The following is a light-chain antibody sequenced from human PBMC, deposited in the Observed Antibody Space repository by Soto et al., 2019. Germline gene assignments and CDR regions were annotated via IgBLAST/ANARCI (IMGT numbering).Light chain of an antibody. CDR3: QKYDIAPRT. CDR2: AAS. Sequence: DIQMTQSPSSLSASVGDRVTITCRASQDINNYLAWYQQRPGKVPKLLIYAASTLQSGVPSRFSGSGSGTDFTLTISSLQLEDVATYYCQKYDIAPRTFGGGTRVEIK. CDR1: QDINNY. J-gene: IGKJ4*01. V-gene: IGKV1-27*01.